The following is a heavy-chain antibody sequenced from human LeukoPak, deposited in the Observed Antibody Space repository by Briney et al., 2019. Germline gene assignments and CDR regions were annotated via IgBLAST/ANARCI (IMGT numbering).Heavy chain of an antibody. CDR1: AGSIGNYY. CDR3: ARSVLDETYYMDV. D-gene: IGHD3-16*01. V-gene: IGHV4-4*07. Sequence: SETQSLTCTVSAGSIGNYYWSWIRQPAGKGLEWIGRIYSSGNTNYNPSLKSRVTMSVDTSKNQFSLKLNSLTAADTAVYYCARSVLDETYYMDVWGKGTSVTVSS. CDR2: IYSSGNT. J-gene: IGHJ6*03.